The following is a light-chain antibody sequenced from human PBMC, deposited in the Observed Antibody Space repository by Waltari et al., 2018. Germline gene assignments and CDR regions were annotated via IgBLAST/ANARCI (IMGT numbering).Light chain of an antibody. CDR1: STNVGINP. Sequence: QAVLSQPPSVIGTPGQAVTISCSGSSTNVGINPLIWYQQLPGKAPKLLIYKNIQLPSGVPDRFSGSKSGTSASLAISGLRSEDEADYYCAAWDDSLNGWVFGGGTKLTVL. V-gene: IGLV1-44*01. CDR2: KNI. J-gene: IGLJ3*02. CDR3: AAWDDSLNGWV.